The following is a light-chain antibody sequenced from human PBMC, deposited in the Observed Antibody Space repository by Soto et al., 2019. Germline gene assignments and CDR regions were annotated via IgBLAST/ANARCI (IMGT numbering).Light chain of an antibody. CDR3: HQYGTSPWT. CDR1: QTITSDY. CDR2: GAS. J-gene: IGKJ1*01. Sequence: EIVFTQSPGNLSLSPGERATLSCRASQTITSDYLAWYKQKPGQAPRLLIYGASSRATGIPDRFSGRGSGTDFTLTVSSLEPEDFAVFYCHQYGTSPWTFGQGTKVEIK. V-gene: IGKV3-20*01.